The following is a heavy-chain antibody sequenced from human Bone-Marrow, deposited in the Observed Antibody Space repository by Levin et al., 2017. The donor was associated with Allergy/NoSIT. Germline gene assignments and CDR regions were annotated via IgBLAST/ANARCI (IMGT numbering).Heavy chain of an antibody. CDR2: IYHTGDA. CDR1: GDSMSRYY. CDR3: ARARDNFGYLPLDS. D-gene: IGHD5-18*01. Sequence: SQTLSLTCTVSGDSMSRYYWSWIRQSPERGLEWIGYIYHTGDASYNPSLEGRVAISVDTPKKQFSLRLNSVTAADTALYYCARARDNFGYLPLDSWGQGTLVTVSS. J-gene: IGHJ4*02. V-gene: IGHV4-59*01.